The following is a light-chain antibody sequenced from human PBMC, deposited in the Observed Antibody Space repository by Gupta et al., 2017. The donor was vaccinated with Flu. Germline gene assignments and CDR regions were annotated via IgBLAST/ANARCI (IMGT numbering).Light chain of an antibody. Sequence: GSPGQSITISCTGTSSDVGGYNYVSWYQQHPGKAPKLMIYEVSNRPSGVSNRFSGSTSGNTASLTISGLQAEDEADYYCSSYTSSSTPVVF. J-gene: IGLJ2*01. CDR1: SSDVGGYNY. CDR2: EVS. CDR3: SSYTSSSTPVV. V-gene: IGLV2-14*01.